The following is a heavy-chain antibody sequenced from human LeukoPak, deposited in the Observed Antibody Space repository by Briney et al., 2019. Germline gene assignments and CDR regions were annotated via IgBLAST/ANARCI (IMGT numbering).Heavy chain of an antibody. J-gene: IGHJ6*03. CDR2: ISGSGGST. Sequence: PGGSLRLSCAASGFTFSSQPMSWVRQAPGKGLEWVSVISGSGGSTYYADSVKGRFTISRDNSKNTLYLQMNSLRAEDTAVYYCATDNLRSYYYLDVWGNGTTVTVSS. CDR3: ATDNLRSYYYLDV. V-gene: IGHV3-23*01. CDR1: GFTFSSQP. D-gene: IGHD5/OR15-5a*01.